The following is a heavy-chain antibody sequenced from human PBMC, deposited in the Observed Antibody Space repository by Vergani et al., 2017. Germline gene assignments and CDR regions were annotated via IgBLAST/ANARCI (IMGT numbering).Heavy chain of an antibody. V-gene: IGHV3-23*04. CDR3: AKGDTMVRGVKYYFDY. CDR2: ISGSGGST. J-gene: IGHJ4*02. CDR1: GFTFSSYA. Sequence: EVQLVESGGGLVQPGGSLRLSCAASGFTFSSYAMSWVRQAPGKGLEWVSAISGSGGSTYYADSVKGRFTISRYNSKNTLYLQMNSLRAEDTAVYYCAKGDTMVRGVKYYFDYWGQGTLVTVSS. D-gene: IGHD3-10*01.